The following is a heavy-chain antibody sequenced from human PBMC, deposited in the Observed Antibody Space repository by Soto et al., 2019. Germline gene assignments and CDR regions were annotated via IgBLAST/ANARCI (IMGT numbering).Heavy chain of an antibody. Sequence: VGSLRLSCAASGFIFNDYYMSWIRQAPGKGLEWLSNISGSSGSKKYADAGKGRFTISRDNAKKSLYLEMHSLRAEDTAVYYCARYAAEVTTFFDHWGQGTLVTVSS. CDR3: ARYAAEVTTFFDH. D-gene: IGHD4-17*01. CDR1: GFIFNDYY. CDR2: ISGSSGSK. V-gene: IGHV3-11*06. J-gene: IGHJ4*02.